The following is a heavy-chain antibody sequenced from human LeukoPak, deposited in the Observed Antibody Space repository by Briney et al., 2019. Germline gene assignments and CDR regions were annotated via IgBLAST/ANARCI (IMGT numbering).Heavy chain of an antibody. J-gene: IGHJ4*02. Sequence: GGSLRLSCAPSGFPFSDVWMSWVRQAPGKGREWVGRIKSRADGGTADYAAPLKGRFTFSRDDSKNTLYLQMNSLKTEDTAVYYCTTDWYYYDSSGYYPIFWGQGTLVTVSS. CDR2: IKSRADGGTA. D-gene: IGHD3-22*01. CDR1: GFPFSDVW. V-gene: IGHV3-15*01. CDR3: TTDWYYYDSSGYYPIF.